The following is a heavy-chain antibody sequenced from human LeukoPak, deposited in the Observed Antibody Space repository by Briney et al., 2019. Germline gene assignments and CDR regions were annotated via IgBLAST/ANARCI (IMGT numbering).Heavy chain of an antibody. D-gene: IGHD3-10*01. CDR3: GRGSVGFGELNY. Sequence: GSLRLSCAASGFTFSSYAMHWVRQAPGKGLEWVAVISYDGSNKFYADPVKGRFTLSRDNSKNTLYLQMNSLRIEDTAVYYCGRGSVGFGELNYWGQGTLVTVSS. CDR1: GFTFSSYA. J-gene: IGHJ4*02. V-gene: IGHV3-30-3*01. CDR2: ISYDGSNK.